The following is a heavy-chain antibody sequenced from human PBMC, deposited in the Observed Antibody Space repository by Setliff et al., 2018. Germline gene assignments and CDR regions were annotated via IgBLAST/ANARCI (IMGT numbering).Heavy chain of an antibody. V-gene: IGHV3-53*01. CDR2: LYDDGSK. J-gene: IGHJ4*02. Sequence: GGSLRLSCAASGFTVSANDMSWVRQAPGKGLEWISLLYDDGSKFYADSVKGRFTISRDNSKNMLYLQMSSLRPEDSAVYYCAKDIVGYSSTWPKRDYFDYWGQGTLVTVSS. D-gene: IGHD6-13*01. CDR3: AKDIVGYSSTWPKRDYFDY. CDR1: GFTVSAND.